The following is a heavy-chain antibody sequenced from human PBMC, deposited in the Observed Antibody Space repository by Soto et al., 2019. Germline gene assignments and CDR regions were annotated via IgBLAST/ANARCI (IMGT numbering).Heavy chain of an antibody. CDR3: ARAAIDIVVVVAATLGYFDL. D-gene: IGHD2-15*01. CDR2: ISSNSGYT. J-gene: IGHJ2*01. CDR1: GFRFSDYS. V-gene: IGHV3-21*06. Sequence: PGGSLRLSCAASGFRFSDYSMNWVRQVPGKGLEWVSSISSNSGYTLYTDSVKGRFTISRDNAKSSLYLQMNSLRAEDTAVYYCARAAIDIVVVVAATLGYFDLWGRGTLVTVSS.